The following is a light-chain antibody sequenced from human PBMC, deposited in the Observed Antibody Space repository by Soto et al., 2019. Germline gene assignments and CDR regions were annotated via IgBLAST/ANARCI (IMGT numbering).Light chain of an antibody. CDR1: QGVNSY. V-gene: IGKV1-9*01. CDR2: AAS. J-gene: IGKJ5*01. Sequence: IQLTKSPSSLSASVGDRVTITCRASQGVNSYLAWYQQKPGKAPKLLIYAASALQSGVPSRFSGTGSGTDFTLTISSLQPEDFATYYCQQLNNYPITFGQGTRLEIK. CDR3: QQLNNYPIT.